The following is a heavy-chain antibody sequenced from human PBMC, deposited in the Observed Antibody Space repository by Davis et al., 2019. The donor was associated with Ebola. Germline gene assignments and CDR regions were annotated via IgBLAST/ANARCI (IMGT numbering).Heavy chain of an antibody. CDR3: AKDQAVGAVMEFDY. Sequence: GESLKISCAASGFTFSSYAMSWVRQAPGKGLEWVSAISGSGGSTYYADSVKGRFTISRDNSKNTLYLQMNSLRAEDTAVYYCAKDQAVGAVMEFDYWGQGTLVTVSS. CDR2: ISGSGGST. V-gene: IGHV3-23*01. CDR1: GFTFSSYA. D-gene: IGHD1-26*01. J-gene: IGHJ4*02.